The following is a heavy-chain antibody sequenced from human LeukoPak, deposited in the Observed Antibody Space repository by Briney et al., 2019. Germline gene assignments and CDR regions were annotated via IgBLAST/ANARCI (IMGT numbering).Heavy chain of an antibody. V-gene: IGHV4-59*08. CDR2: IYYSGST. J-gene: IGHJ4*02. D-gene: IGHD5-12*01. CDR3: ARALYGGRTYYFDY. Sequence: SETLSLTCTVSGGSTSSYYWSWIRQPPGKGLEWIGYIYYSGSTNYNPSPKSRVTISVDTSKNQFSLKLSSVTAAGTAVYYCARALYGGRTYYFDYWGQGTLVTVSS. CDR1: GGSTSSYY.